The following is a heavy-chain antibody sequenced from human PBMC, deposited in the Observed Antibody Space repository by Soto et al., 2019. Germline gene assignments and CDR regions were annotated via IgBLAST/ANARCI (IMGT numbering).Heavy chain of an antibody. J-gene: IGHJ5*02. CDR2: IYHSGNT. V-gene: IGHV4-30-2*01. Sequence: PSETLSLTCAVSGGSISSGGYSWSWVRQPPGKGLEWIGYIYHSGNTYYNPSLKSRVTISVGRSKNQFSLKLSSVTAADTAVYYCARCCYYDSSGYYYPNWFDPWGRGTLVTVSS. CDR3: ARCCYYDSSGYYYPNWFDP. D-gene: IGHD3-22*01. CDR1: GGSISSGGYS.